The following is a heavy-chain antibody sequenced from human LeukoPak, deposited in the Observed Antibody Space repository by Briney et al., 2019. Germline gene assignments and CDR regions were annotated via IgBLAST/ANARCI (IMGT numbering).Heavy chain of an antibody. CDR3: ARARSGYSYGHGGRIYFDY. CDR2: INHSGST. Sequence: SETLSLTCAVYGGSFSGYYWSWIRQPPGKGLEWIGEINHSGSTNYNPSLKSRVTISVDTSKNQFSLKLSSVTAADTAVYYGARARSGYSYGHGGRIYFDYWGQGTLVTVSS. V-gene: IGHV4-34*01. J-gene: IGHJ4*02. CDR1: GGSFSGYY. D-gene: IGHD5-18*01.